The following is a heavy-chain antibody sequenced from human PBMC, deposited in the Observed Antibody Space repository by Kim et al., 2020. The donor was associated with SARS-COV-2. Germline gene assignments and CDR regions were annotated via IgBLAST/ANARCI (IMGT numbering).Heavy chain of an antibody. Sequence: SVKVSCKASGGTFSSYAISWVRQAPGQGLEWMGGIIPIFGTANYAQKFQGRVTITADESTSTAYMELSSLRSEDTAVYYCASDPNYGDYVDYSYYYYMDVWGKGTTVTVSS. D-gene: IGHD4-17*01. CDR2: IIPIFGTA. V-gene: IGHV1-69*13. J-gene: IGHJ6*03. CDR3: ASDPNYGDYVDYSYYYYMDV. CDR1: GGTFSSYA.